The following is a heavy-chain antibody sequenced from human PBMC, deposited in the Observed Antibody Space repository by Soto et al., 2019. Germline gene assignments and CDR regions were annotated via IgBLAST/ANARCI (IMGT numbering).Heavy chain of an antibody. CDR3: VRLIGNSWLDF. D-gene: IGHD1-26*01. CDR2: IYYRSRWYN. V-gene: IGHV6-1*01. CDR1: GDSVSSSSVT. Sequence: SQTLSLTCAISGDSVSSSSVTWNWIRQSPSRGLEWLGRIYYRSRWYNDYAESVKSRIIINPDTSKNQFSLHLNSVTPEDTAVYYCVRLIGNSWLDFWGQGTLVTVSS. J-gene: IGHJ5*01.